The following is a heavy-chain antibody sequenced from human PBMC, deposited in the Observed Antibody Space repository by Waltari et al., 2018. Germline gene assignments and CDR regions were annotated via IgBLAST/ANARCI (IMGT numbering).Heavy chain of an antibody. J-gene: IGHJ3*02. D-gene: IGHD4-17*01. CDR3: ARDLPYGDAFDI. CDR1: GYTFTSYA. CDR2: INAGNGNT. V-gene: IGHV1-3*01. Sequence: QVQLVQSGAEVKKPGASVKVSCKASGYTFTSYAMHWVRQAPGQRLEWMGWINAGNGNTKYSQKFQGRVTITRDTSASTAYMELSSLRSEDTAVYYCARDLPYGDAFDIWGQGTMVTVSS.